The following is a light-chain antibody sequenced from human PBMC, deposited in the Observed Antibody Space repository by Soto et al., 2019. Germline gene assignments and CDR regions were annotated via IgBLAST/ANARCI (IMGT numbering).Light chain of an antibody. CDR1: QNVGTF. CDR3: QQYGSSPIT. Sequence: EVVLTQSPATLSLSPGERATLSCRASQNVGTFLAWYQLKPGQAPRLLIYDASNRAAGIPDRFSGSGSGTDFTLTISRLEPEDFAVYYCQQYGSSPITFGQGTRLEIK. V-gene: IGKV3-20*01. CDR2: DAS. J-gene: IGKJ5*01.